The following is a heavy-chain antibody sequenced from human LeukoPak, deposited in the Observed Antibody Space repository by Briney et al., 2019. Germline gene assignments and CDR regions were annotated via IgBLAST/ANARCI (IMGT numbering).Heavy chain of an antibody. Sequence: ASVKVSCKASGYTFTGYYMHWVRQAPGQGLEWMGWINPNSGGTNYAQKFQGRVTMTRDTSISTAYMELSRLRSDDTAVYYCARERGTYSYGYVDSPRQKKTNWFDPWGQGTLVTVSS. D-gene: IGHD5-18*01. CDR3: ARERGTYSYGYVDSPRQKKTNWFDP. J-gene: IGHJ5*02. CDR2: INPNSGGT. V-gene: IGHV1-2*02. CDR1: GYTFTGYY.